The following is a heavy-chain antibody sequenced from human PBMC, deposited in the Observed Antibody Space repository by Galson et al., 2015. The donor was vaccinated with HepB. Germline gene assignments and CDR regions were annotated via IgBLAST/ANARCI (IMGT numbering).Heavy chain of an antibody. CDR3: ARDSVVTPHYFDY. V-gene: IGHV3-48*01. D-gene: IGHD4-23*01. CDR2: ISSSSSTI. Sequence: SLRLSCAASGFTFSSYSMNWVRQAPGKGLEWVSYISSSSSTIYYADSVKGRFTISRDNAKNSLYLQMNSLRAEDTAVYYCARDSVVTPHYFDYWGQGTLVTVSS. CDR1: GFTFSSYS. J-gene: IGHJ4*02.